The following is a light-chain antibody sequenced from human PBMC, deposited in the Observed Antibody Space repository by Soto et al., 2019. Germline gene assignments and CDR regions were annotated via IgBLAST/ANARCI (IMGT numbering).Light chain of an antibody. J-gene: IGLJ2*01. CDR3: SSYAGSNSVV. Sequence: QSALTQPPSASGSPGQSVTISCTGTSSDVGGYKYVSWYQQHPGKAPKLMIYEVSKRPSGVPDRFSGSKSGNTASLTVSGLQAEYEADYYCSSYAGSNSVVFGGGTKLTVL. V-gene: IGLV2-8*01. CDR2: EVS. CDR1: SSDVGGYKY.